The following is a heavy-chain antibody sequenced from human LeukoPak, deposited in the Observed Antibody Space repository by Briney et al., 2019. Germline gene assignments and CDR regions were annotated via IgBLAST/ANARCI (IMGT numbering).Heavy chain of an antibody. CDR1: GGSISTYY. CDR2: IYYSGST. D-gene: IGHD3-22*01. V-gene: IGHV4-30-4*08. J-gene: IGHJ5*02. Sequence: SETLSLTCTVSGGSISTYYWNWIRQPPGKGLEWIGYIYYSGSTYYNPSLKSRVTISVDTSKNQFSLKLSSVTAADTAVYYCARDGAYYDSSGYYTNWFDPWGQGTLVTVSS. CDR3: ARDGAYYDSSGYYTNWFDP.